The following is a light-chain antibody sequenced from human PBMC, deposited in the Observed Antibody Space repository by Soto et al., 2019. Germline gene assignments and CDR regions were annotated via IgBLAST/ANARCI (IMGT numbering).Light chain of an antibody. V-gene: IGKV3-20*01. CDR1: QSVSNTY. J-gene: IGKJ3*01. Sequence: EIVLTQSPGTLSLSPGERATLSCRASQSVSNTYLAWYQQKPGQAPRLLIYDASSRATGIPDRFSGSGSGSDFTLTISRLEPEDLAVYYCQQYGTSSGLLTFGPGTKVDI. CDR2: DAS. CDR3: QQYGTSSGLLT.